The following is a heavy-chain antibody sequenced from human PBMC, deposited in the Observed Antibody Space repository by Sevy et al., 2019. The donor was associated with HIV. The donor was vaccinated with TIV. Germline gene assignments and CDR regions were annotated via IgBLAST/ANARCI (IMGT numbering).Heavy chain of an antibody. Sequence: GGSLRPSCAASGFTFSDYYMSWIRQAPGKGLEWVSYISSSGSTIYYADSVKGRFTISRDNAKNSLYLQMNSLRAEDTAVYYCARGSGGIAARPPDQTPASYYYYGMDVWGQGTTVTVS. CDR3: ARGSGGIAARPPDQTPASYYYYGMDV. V-gene: IGHV3-11*01. D-gene: IGHD6-6*01. CDR1: GFTFSDYY. J-gene: IGHJ6*02. CDR2: ISSSGSTI.